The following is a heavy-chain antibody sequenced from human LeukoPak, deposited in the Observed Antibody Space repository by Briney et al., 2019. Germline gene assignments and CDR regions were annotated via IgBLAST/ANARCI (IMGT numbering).Heavy chain of an antibody. J-gene: IGHJ4*02. D-gene: IGHD3-10*01. CDR1: GFTFSSYE. V-gene: IGHV3-48*03. CDR2: ISSSGSTI. CDR3: ARGSGNSFDY. Sequence: PGGSLRLSCAASGFTFSSYEMNWVRQAPGKGLEWVSYISSSGSTIYYADSVKGRFTISRDNAKNSLYLQMNNLRDEDTAVYYCARGSGNSFDYWGQGALVTVSS.